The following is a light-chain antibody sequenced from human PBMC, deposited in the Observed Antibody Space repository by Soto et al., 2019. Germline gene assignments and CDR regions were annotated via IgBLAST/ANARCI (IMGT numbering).Light chain of an antibody. CDR2: EVS. Sequence: QSALTQPASVSGSPGQSITISCTGTSSDVGGYKYVSWYQHHPGKAPKLMISEVSNRPSGVSTRFSGSKSGNTASLTISGLQAEDEADYYCCSYAGSSWVFGGGTKLTVL. V-gene: IGLV2-14*01. J-gene: IGLJ2*01. CDR1: SSDVGGYKY. CDR3: CSYAGSSWV.